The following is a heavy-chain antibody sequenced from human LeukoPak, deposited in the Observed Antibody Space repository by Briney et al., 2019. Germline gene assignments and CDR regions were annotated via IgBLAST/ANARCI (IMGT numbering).Heavy chain of an antibody. Sequence: GGSLRLSCAASGFTFGSYWMSWVRQAPGRGLEWVGNIMQEGSEKYYVDSVKGPFTSSRDNAKNSLYLQMNRLRAEDTAVYYCARDQRYCSSSSCPWEPFDYWGQGTLVTVSS. CDR2: IMQEGSEK. J-gene: IGHJ4*02. D-gene: IGHD2-2*01. CDR1: GFTFGSYW. V-gene: IGHV3-7*05. CDR3: ARDQRYCSSSSCPWEPFDY.